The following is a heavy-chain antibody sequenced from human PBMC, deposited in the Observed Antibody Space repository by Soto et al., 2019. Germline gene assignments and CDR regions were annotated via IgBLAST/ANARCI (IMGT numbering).Heavy chain of an antibody. J-gene: IGHJ4*02. CDR3: ARARGKWSSSSDFDS. D-gene: IGHD6-6*01. CDR2: IWYDGSNK. Sequence: WWSLRLSCSASVFTFSTYDMHWVRQTPGKGLEWVAIIWYDGSNKYFADSVKGRFTISRDNSKNTLYLQMNSLGAEDTAIYYCARARGKWSSSSDFDSWGQGTLVTVSS. V-gene: IGHV3-33*01. CDR1: VFTFSTYD.